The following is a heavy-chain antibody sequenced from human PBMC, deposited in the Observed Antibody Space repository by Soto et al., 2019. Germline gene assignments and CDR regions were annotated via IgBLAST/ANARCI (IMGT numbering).Heavy chain of an antibody. J-gene: IGHJ4*02. CDR1: GFTFNTYG. D-gene: IGHD3-9*01. V-gene: IGHV3-15*01. CDR3: TTGYYDILTDRMDY. CDR2: IKSKTDGGTT. Sequence: PGGSLRLSCTTSGFTFNTYGMHWVRQAPGKGLEWVGRIKSKTDGGTTDYAAPVKGRFTISRDDSKNTLYLQMNSLKTEDTAVYYCTTGYYDILTDRMDYWGQGTLVTVSS.